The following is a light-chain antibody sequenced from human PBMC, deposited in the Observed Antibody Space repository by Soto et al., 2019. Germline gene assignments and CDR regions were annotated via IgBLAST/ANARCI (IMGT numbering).Light chain of an antibody. V-gene: IGKV1-39*01. CDR3: HQNYNVPPWT. CDR2: AAS. Sequence: DIQMTQSPSSLSASVGDRVTITCRASQSISNYLDWYQVKPGKAPKLLIYAASSLQSGVPSRFSGSGSGTDFTLTITSLQAEDFATYYCHQNYNVPPWTFXQGP. J-gene: IGKJ2*01. CDR1: QSISNY.